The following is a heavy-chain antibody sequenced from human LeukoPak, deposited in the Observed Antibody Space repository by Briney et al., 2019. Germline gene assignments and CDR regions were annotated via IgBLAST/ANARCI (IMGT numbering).Heavy chain of an antibody. Sequence: SETLSLTCAVYGGSFSGYYWSWIRQPPGQGLEWIGEINHSGSTNYNPSLKSRVTISVATSKNQFPLKLSSVTAADTAVYYCARGSPHSRYWGQGTLVTVSS. CDR1: GGSFSGYY. CDR2: INHSGST. V-gene: IGHV4-34*01. CDR3: ARGSPHSRY. J-gene: IGHJ4*02.